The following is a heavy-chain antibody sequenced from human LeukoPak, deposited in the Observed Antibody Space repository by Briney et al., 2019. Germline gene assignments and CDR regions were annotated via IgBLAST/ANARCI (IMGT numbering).Heavy chain of an antibody. CDR2: IIPIFGTA. J-gene: IGHJ4*02. V-gene: IGHV1-69*05. D-gene: IGHD4-17*01. Sequence: SVKVSCKASGGTFSGYAISWVRQAPGQGLEWMGRIIPIFGTANYAQKFQGRVTITTDESTSTAYMELSSLRSEDTAVYYCARDRGTGDYVLDYWGQGTLVTVSS. CDR1: GGTFSGYA. CDR3: ARDRGTGDYVLDY.